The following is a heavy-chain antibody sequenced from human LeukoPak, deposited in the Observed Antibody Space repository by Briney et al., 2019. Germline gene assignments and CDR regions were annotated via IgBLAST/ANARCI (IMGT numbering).Heavy chain of an antibody. CDR2: ITGTADKT. D-gene: IGHD6-19*01. CDR3: ARRGGSRGWGAFDI. CDR1: GFTFSNFW. Sequence: GGSLRLSCTASGFTFSNFWMGWVRQAPGKGLEWVSSITGTADKTYDADSVKGRFTISRDNSKNTLSLQMSSLRVEDTAIYYCARRGGSRGWGAFDIWGQGTIVTVSS. V-gene: IGHV3-23*01. J-gene: IGHJ3*02.